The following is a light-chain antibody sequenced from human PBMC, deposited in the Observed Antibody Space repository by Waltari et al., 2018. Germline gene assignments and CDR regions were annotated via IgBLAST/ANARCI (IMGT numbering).Light chain of an antibody. Sequence: QSALTQPPSASGSPGQSVTISCTGTSSDVGDYVSWYQQHPGKAPKLMISEVTKRPSGFPDRFSGSNSGNTASLTVSGLQAEDEADYYCSSYAGSNNLVFGGGTKLTVL. CDR2: EVT. J-gene: IGLJ2*01. V-gene: IGLV2-8*01. CDR1: SSDVGDY. CDR3: SSYAGSNNLV.